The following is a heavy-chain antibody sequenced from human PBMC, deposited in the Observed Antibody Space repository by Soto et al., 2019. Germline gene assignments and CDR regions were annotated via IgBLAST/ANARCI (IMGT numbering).Heavy chain of an antibody. CDR3: TIYPRMAFFGVPFDS. CDR2: IFYSGST. J-gene: IGHJ4*02. Sequence: SKTLSLTCTVSGGYVTSTTYYWTWIRQPPGKGLEGIGSIFYSGSTYYNTSLKSRVTISVDTSKNQFSLKLSSAAAADTALYYCTIYPRMAFFGVPFDSWGQGVLVTVSS. D-gene: IGHD3-16*01. CDR1: GGYVTSTTYY. V-gene: IGHV4-39*01.